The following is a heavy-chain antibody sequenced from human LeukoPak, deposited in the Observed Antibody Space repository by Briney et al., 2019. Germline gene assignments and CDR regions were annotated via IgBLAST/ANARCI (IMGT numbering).Heavy chain of an antibody. J-gene: IGHJ5*02. Sequence: ASVKVSCKVSGYTLTELSMHWVRQAPGKGLEWMGGFDPEDGETIYAQKFQGRVTMTEDTSTDTAYMELSSLRSEDTAVYYCARVYNRGSGYENWFDPWGQGTLVTVSS. CDR2: FDPEDGET. V-gene: IGHV1-24*01. CDR1: GYTLTELS. CDR3: ARVYNRGSGYENWFDP. D-gene: IGHD3-3*01.